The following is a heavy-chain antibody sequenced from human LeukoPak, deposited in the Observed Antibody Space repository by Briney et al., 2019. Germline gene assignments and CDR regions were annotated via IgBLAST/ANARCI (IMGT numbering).Heavy chain of an antibody. D-gene: IGHD3-10*01. V-gene: IGHV3-7*01. CDR3: ARDLLITMVRGNWYYFDY. CDR1: GFTFSSYS. J-gene: IGHJ4*02. Sequence: GGSLRLSCAASGFTFSSYSMNWVRQAPGKGLEWVANIKQDGSEKYYVDSVKGRFTISRDNAKNSLYLQMNSLRAEDTAVYYCARDLLITMVRGNWYYFDYWGLGTLVTVSS. CDR2: IKQDGSEK.